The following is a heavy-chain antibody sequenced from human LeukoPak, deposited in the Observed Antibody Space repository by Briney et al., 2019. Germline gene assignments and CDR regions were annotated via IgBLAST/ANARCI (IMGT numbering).Heavy chain of an antibody. D-gene: IGHD6-13*01. CDR2: FSGSGGST. Sequence: GGSPRLSCAASGFTFSSYAMSWVRQAPGKGLECISGFSGSGGSTYYADSVKGRFTISRDNSKNTLYLQMNSLRPEDTAIYYCAKVLGEYSIRSKPLDTWGQGILVTVSS. CDR3: AKVLGEYSIRSKPLDT. J-gene: IGHJ5*02. CDR1: GFTFSSYA. V-gene: IGHV3-23*01.